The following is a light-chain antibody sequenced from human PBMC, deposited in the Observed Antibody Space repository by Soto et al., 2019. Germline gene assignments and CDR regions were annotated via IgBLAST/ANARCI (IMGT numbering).Light chain of an antibody. Sequence: IVMTQSPATLSVSPGERATLACRASQGVXSNFAWYQEKPGQAPRILIXGPSTRATGIPARFSGSGSGTEFTLTISSLQSEDFAVYYCQQYNNWPTWTFGQGTKVDIK. CDR2: GPS. CDR3: QQYNNWPTWT. CDR1: QGVXSN. J-gene: IGKJ1*01. V-gene: IGKV3-15*01.